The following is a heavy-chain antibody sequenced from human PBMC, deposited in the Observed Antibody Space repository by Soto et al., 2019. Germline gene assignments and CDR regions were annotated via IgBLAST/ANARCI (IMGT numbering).Heavy chain of an antibody. CDR2: INSDGSSV. J-gene: IGHJ4*02. D-gene: IGHD2-2*01. Sequence: EVQLVESGGGLVQPGGSLRLSCAASGFSFSSHWMHWVRQAPGQGLVWVSRINSDGSSVAYADSVKGRFTISRANSKNKLLLQRNSVRAEATAVYYCAREGYAYASGQFDSWGQGTLVTVSS. CDR3: AREGYAYASGQFDS. V-gene: IGHV3-74*01. CDR1: GFSFSSHW.